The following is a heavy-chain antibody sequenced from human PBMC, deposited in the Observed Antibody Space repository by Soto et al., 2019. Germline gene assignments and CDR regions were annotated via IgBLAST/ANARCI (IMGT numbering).Heavy chain of an antibody. CDR3: AREPFINWKGNAFDI. J-gene: IGHJ3*02. Sequence: GTIGNLCWRWIMKNKGKGLEWIGYIYYSGSTNYNPSLKSRVTISVDTSKNQFSLKLSSVTAADTAVYYCAREPFINWKGNAFDIWGQGTMVTVSS. CDR1: GTIGNLC. V-gene: IGHV4-59*11. D-gene: IGHD1-20*01. CDR2: IYYSGST.